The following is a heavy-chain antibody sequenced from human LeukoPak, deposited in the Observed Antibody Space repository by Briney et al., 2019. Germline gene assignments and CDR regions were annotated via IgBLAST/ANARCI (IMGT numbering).Heavy chain of an antibody. D-gene: IGHD3-22*01. CDR2: IDGSGNYI. CDR1: GFTFSSYT. CDR3: ARDNVEAMMVNDY. Sequence: GGSLRLSCAASGFTFSSYTMNWIRQAPGKGLEWLSSIDGSGNYIYYANSVKGRFIISRDSAKNSLYLQLNSLRAEDTAVYYCARDNVEAMMVNDYWGQGTLVTVSS. V-gene: IGHV3-21*01. J-gene: IGHJ4*02.